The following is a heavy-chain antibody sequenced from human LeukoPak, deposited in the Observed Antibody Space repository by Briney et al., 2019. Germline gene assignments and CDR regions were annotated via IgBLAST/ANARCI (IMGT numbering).Heavy chain of an antibody. V-gene: IGHV4-61*02. CDR2: IYTSGST. CDR3: ARVAAAGTPEE. CDR1: GGSISSGSYY. J-gene: IGHJ4*02. Sequence: SQTLSLTCTVSGGSISSGSYYWSWIRQPAGKGLEWIGRIYTSGSTNYNPSLKSRVTISVDTSKNQFSLKLSSVTAADTAVYYCARVAAAGTPEEWGQGTLVTVSS. D-gene: IGHD6-13*01.